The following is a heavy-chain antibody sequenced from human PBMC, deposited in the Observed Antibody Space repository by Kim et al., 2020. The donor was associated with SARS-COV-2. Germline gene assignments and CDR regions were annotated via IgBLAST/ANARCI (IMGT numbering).Heavy chain of an antibody. CDR3: ARAGDVMVYAICDY. J-gene: IGHJ4*02. V-gene: IGHV1-18*01. Sequence: AQRLQGRVTMTTDTSTSTAYMGLRSLRSDDTAVYYCARAGDVMVYAICDYWGQGTLVTVSS. D-gene: IGHD2-8*01.